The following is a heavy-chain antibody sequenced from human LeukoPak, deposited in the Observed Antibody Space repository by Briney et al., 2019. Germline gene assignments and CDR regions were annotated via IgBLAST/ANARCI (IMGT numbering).Heavy chain of an antibody. D-gene: IGHD3-10*01. J-gene: IGHJ6*02. CDR1: GGSISSYY. V-gene: IGHV4-59*01. Sequence: PSETLSLTCTVSGGSISSYYWSWIRQPPGKGLEWIGYIYYSGSTNYNPSLKSRVTISVDTSKNQFSLKLSSVTAADTAVYYCARSKALEGEVRGTYYYYGMGVWGQGTTVTVSS. CDR2: IYYSGST. CDR3: ARSKALEGEVRGTYYYYGMGV.